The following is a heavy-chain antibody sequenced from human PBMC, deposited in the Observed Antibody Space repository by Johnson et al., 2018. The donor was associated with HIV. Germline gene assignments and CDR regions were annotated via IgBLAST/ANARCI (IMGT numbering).Heavy chain of an antibody. D-gene: IGHD5-18*01. Sequence: QVQLVESGGGVVQPGRSLRLSCAASGFIFRSYPMNWVRQAPGKGLEWVAIISYDGSRKYYADSVKGRFTISRDNSKNTLYLQMNSLRAEDTAVYYCARLQSGYSRDDFDIWGQGTMVTVSS. CDR1: GFIFRSYP. CDR3: ARLQSGYSRDDFDI. J-gene: IGHJ3*02. CDR2: ISYDGSRK. V-gene: IGHV3-30-3*01.